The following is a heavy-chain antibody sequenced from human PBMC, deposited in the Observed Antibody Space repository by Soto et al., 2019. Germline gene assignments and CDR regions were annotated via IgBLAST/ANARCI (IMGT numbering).Heavy chain of an antibody. V-gene: IGHV3-30*18. CDR1: GFTYGAYG. CDR3: VKEDIPSRGGLAV. J-gene: IGHJ6*02. Sequence: QVQLVESGGGVVQPGGSLRLACRASGFTYGAYGMHWVRQAPGEGLDWVALISHDGSKKSYADSVTGRFTVSRDNGKNTMDLQMDSLRSDDSGVYYCVKEDIPSRGGLAVWGQGTTVIVSS. CDR2: ISHDGSKK. D-gene: IGHD2-15*01.